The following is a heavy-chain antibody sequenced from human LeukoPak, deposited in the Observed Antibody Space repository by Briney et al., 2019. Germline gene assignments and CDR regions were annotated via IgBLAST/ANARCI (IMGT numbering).Heavy chain of an antibody. J-gene: IGHJ4*02. V-gene: IGHV3-23*01. CDR3: ASAIAVAGPFDY. CDR1: GFTFSNYA. CDR2: ISYSGGST. D-gene: IGHD6-19*01. Sequence: PGGSLRLSCAASGFTFSNYAMSWVRQAPGKGLEWVSAISYSGGSTYYADSVKGRITISRDNSRNTLYLQMNSLRADDTAVYYCASAIAVAGPFDYWGQGTLVTVSS.